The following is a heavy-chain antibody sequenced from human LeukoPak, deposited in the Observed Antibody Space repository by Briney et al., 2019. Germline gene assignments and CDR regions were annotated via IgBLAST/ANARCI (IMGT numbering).Heavy chain of an antibody. J-gene: IGHJ4*02. CDR3: ARDPHYAY. CDR1: GGSISSSSYY. Sequence: PSETLSLTCTVSGGSISSSSYYWSWIRQPPGKGLEWIGYIYYSGSTNYNPSLKSRVTISVDTSKNQFSLKLSSVTAADTAVYYCARDPHYAYWGQGTLVTVSS. V-gene: IGHV4-61*01. CDR2: IYYSGST. D-gene: IGHD4-17*01.